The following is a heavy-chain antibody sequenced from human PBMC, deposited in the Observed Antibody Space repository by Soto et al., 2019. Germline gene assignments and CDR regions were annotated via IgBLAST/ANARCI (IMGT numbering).Heavy chain of an antibody. CDR3: ARVRALAADGMDV. CDR1: GFTFSDYY. V-gene: IGHV3-11*05. Sequence: QVQLVESGGGLVKPGGSLRLSCAASGFTFSDYYMIWIRQAPGKGLEWVSYISSSSSYTNYADSVKGRFTISRDNAKNSLYLKMNSLRGDDTAVYYCARVRALAADGMDVWGQGTTVTVS. CDR2: ISSSSSYT. J-gene: IGHJ6*02. D-gene: IGHD6-19*01.